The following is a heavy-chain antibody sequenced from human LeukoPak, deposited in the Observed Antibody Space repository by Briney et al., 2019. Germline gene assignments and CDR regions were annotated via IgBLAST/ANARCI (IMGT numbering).Heavy chain of an antibody. V-gene: IGHV1-2*02. D-gene: IGHD3-10*01. J-gene: IGHJ4*02. Sequence: ASVKVSCKASGYTFTGCYMHWLRQAPGQGLEWMGWINPNSGGTNYAQKFQGRVTMTRDTSISTAYMELSRLRSDDTALYYCAREMPYYYGSGVDYWGPGTLVTVSS. CDR3: AREMPYYYGSGVDY. CDR1: GYTFTGCY. CDR2: INPNSGGT.